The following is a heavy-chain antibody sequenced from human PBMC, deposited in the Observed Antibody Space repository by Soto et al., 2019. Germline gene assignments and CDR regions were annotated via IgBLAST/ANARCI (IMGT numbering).Heavy chain of an antibody. CDR2: IYPGDSDT. CDR1: GYSFTSYW. D-gene: IGHD2-2*01. CDR3: ARQMADLPADKYYYGMDV. Sequence: GESLKISCQGSGYSFTSYWIGWVRQMPGKGLEWMGIIYPGDSDTRYSPSFQGQVTISADKSISTAYLQWSSLKASDTAMYYCARQMADLPADKYYYGMDVWGQGTTVTVSS. V-gene: IGHV5-51*01. J-gene: IGHJ6*02.